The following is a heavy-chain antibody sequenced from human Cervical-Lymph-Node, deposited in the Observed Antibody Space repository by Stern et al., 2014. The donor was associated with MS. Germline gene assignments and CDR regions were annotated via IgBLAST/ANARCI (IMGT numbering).Heavy chain of an antibody. V-gene: IGHV3-23*04. Sequence: EVQLVESGGNFVQPGGSLGLSCATSGFTFRIFGMAWVRQAPGKGLEWVSGMGGSGNTTYHSDSVKGRFAISRDDSKNTMDLQMDSLRVEDTAIYYCAKGRRVGPAGYFDAWGQGILVTVSS. CDR2: MGGSGNTT. CDR3: AKGRRVGPAGYFDA. J-gene: IGHJ4*02. D-gene: IGHD1-26*01. CDR1: GFTFRIFG.